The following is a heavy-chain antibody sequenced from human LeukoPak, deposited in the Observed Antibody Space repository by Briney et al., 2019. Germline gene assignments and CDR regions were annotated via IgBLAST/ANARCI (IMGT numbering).Heavy chain of an antibody. CDR3: AREQSDAKIYRD. CDR2: IKQDGSEK. V-gene: IGHV3-7*01. CDR1: GFTFSSYR. Sequence: GGSLRLSCAASGFTFSSYRMSWARQAPGKGLEWVANIKQDGSEKYYVDSVKGRFTISRDNAKNSLYLQMNSLRAGDTAVYYCAREQSDAKIYRDWGQGTLVTVSS. D-gene: IGHD2/OR15-2a*01. J-gene: IGHJ4*02.